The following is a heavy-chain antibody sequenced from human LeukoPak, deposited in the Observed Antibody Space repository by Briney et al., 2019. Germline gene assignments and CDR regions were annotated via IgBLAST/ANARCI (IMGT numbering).Heavy chain of an antibody. CDR2: ISSSSSYI. Sequence: NSGGSLRLSCAASGFTFSSYSMNWVRQAPGKGLGWVSSISSSSSYIYYADSVKGRFTISRDNAKNSLYLQMNSLRAEDTAVYYCARDLWNPAAAGLGYYYYYYYGMDVWGQGTTVTVSS. V-gene: IGHV3-21*01. J-gene: IGHJ6*02. CDR3: ARDLWNPAAAGLGYYYYYYYGMDV. CDR1: GFTFSSYS. D-gene: IGHD6-13*01.